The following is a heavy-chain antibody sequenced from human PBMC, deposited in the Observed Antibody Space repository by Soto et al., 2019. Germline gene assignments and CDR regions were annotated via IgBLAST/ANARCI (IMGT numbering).Heavy chain of an antibody. Sequence: PSVPLSLPGTVSGGSISSSRYSWAWTRQAPGKGLEWIGSIYYSGSTYYNPSLKSRVTISVDTSKPHFSLMLPSVTAAYTAVYYCARDRGDGSGRLIDSWGPGALVTVS. D-gene: IGHD6-19*01. J-gene: IGHJ5*02. CDR3: ARDRGDGSGRLIDS. CDR1: GGSISSSRYS. CDR2: IYYSGST. V-gene: IGHV4-39*02.